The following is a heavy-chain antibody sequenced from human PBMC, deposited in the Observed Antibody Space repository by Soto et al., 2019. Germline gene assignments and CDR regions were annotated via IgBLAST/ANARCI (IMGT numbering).Heavy chain of an antibody. CDR2: ISYDGGNQ. CDR1: GFSFSSYA. CDR3: ARVSCDITSCYSTFPFDV. J-gene: IGHJ3*01. D-gene: IGHD2-2*01. Sequence: QVQLVESGGGVVQPGKSLRLSCAASGFSFSSYAMHWVRQAPGKGLEWVASISYDGGNQNYANSVKCRFTVSRDNSKNTLFMQVKSLRPEDTAVYYCARVSCDITSCYSTFPFDVWGQGTMVTVSP. V-gene: IGHV3-30-3*01.